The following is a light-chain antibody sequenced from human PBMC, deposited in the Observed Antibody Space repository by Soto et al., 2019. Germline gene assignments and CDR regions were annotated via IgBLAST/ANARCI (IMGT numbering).Light chain of an antibody. Sequence: QSALTQPASVSGSPGQSITISCTGTSSDVGGHNYVSWYQQHPGKAPKNMIYEVNNGPSGVSDRFSGSKSGNTASLTISGLQAEDEAYYYCSSFTNSGTVVFGGGTKPTVL. J-gene: IGLJ2*01. V-gene: IGLV2-14*01. CDR2: EVN. CDR3: SSFTNSGTVV. CDR1: SSDVGGHNY.